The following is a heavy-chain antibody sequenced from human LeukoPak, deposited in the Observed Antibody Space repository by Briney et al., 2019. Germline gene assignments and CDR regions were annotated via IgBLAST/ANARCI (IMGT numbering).Heavy chain of an antibody. D-gene: IGHD2-15*01. CDR1: GFTFSNYA. Sequence: GGSLRLSCAASGFTFSNYAMTWVRQAPGKGLECVSVISGSGSNTDYSDSVKGRFTISRDNSKNTLSLQMNSLRAEDTAVYYCAKDLLSGGNCYSIFHYWGQGTLVTVSS. CDR3: AKDLLSGGNCYSIFHY. CDR2: ISGSGSNT. J-gene: IGHJ4*02. V-gene: IGHV3-23*01.